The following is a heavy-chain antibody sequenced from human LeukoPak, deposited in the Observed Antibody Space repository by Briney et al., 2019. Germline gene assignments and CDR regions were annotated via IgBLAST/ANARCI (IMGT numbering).Heavy chain of an antibody. V-gene: IGHV1-3*01. Sequence: ASVKVSCKASGYTFTSYAMHWVRQAPGQRLEWMGWINAGNGNTKYSQEFQGRVTITRDTSASTAYMELSSLRSDDTAVYYCARDRATVVITTVDYWGQGTLATVSS. CDR2: INAGNGNT. CDR1: GYTFTSYA. CDR3: ARDRATVVITTVDY. J-gene: IGHJ4*02. D-gene: IGHD4-23*01.